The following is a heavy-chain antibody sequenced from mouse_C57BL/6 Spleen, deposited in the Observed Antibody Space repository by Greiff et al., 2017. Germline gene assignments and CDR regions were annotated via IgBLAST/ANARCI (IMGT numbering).Heavy chain of an antibody. CDR2: IDPSDSET. V-gene: IGHV1-52*01. D-gene: IGHD2-4*01. Sequence: VQLQQPGAELVRPGSSVKLSCKASGYTFTSYWMHWVKQRPIQGLEWIGNIDPSDSETHYNQQFKDKATLTVDKSSSTAYMQLSRLTTEDSAVYDGARGDYDYDDYFDYWGQGTTLTVSS. J-gene: IGHJ2*01. CDR1: GYTFTSYW. CDR3: ARGDYDYDDYFDY.